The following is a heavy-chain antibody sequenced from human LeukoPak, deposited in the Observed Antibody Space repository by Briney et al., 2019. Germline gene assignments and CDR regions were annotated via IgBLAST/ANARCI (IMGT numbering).Heavy chain of an antibody. CDR2: IFYTGSA. Sequence: SETLSLTCTVSGGSVSGYYWGWIRQPPGKGLEWIGNIFYTGSAFHNPFLKSRVTISVDTSRGQFSLNLRSVTAADTAAYFCARRAASAGYFDYWGQGTLVTVSS. CDR1: GGSVSGYY. D-gene: IGHD6-13*01. J-gene: IGHJ4*02. V-gene: IGHV4-39*01. CDR3: ARRAASAGYFDY.